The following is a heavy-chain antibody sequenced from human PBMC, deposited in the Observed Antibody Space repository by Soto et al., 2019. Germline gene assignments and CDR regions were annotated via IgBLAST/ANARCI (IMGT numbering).Heavy chain of an antibody. CDR1: GGSISNHY. D-gene: IGHD7-27*01. CDR3: TRANWYSEY. V-gene: IGHV4-59*11. Sequence: QVQLQESGPGLVKPSETLSLTCTVSGGSISNHYWSWIRQPPGKGLEWIGYIYYNGNTNYNPPLKGRVPMSVDTSKNQISLKVSSVTAADTAVYYCTRANWYSEYWGQGTLVTVSS. J-gene: IGHJ4*02. CDR2: IYYNGNT.